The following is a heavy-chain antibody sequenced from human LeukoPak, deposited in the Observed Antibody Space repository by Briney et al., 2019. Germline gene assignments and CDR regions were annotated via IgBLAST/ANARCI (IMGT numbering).Heavy chain of an antibody. D-gene: IGHD6-13*01. J-gene: IGHJ4*02. CDR1: GFTFSSYS. CDR2: ISSSSSYI. Sequence: GGSLRLSCAASGFTFSSYSMNWVRHAPGKGLEWVSSISSSSSYIYYADSVKGRFTISRDNAKNSLYLQMNSLRAEDTAVYYCARDLVAAAGNEGFDYWGQGTLVTVSS. CDR3: ARDLVAAAGNEGFDY. V-gene: IGHV3-21*01.